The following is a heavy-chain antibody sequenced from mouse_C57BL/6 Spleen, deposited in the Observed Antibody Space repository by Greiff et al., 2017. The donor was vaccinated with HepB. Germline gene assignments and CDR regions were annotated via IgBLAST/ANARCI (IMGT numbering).Heavy chain of an antibody. V-gene: IGHV1-82*01. J-gene: IGHJ3*01. CDR2: IYPGDGDT. CDR3: AREDDGYYSAWFAY. CDR1: GYAFSSSW. D-gene: IGHD2-3*01. Sequence: QVQLQQSGPELVKPGASVKISCKASGYAFSSSWMNWVKQRPGKGLEWIGRIYPGDGDTNYNGKFKGKATLTADKSSSTAYMQLSSLTSEDSAVYFCAREDDGYYSAWFAYWGQGTLVTVSA.